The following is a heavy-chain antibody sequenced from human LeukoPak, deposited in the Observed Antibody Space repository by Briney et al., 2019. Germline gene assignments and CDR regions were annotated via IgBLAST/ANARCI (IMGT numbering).Heavy chain of an antibody. CDR3: ARRYYYDSSGYYPFDY. CDR2: ISSSGSTI. V-gene: IGHV3-11*04. J-gene: IGHJ4*02. CDR1: GGSISNYY. D-gene: IGHD3-22*01. Sequence: LSLTCTVSGGSISNYYWSWIRQPPGKGLEWVSYISSSGSTIYYADSVKGRFTISRDNAKNSLYLRMNSLRAEDTAVYYCARRYYYDSSGYYPFDYWGQGTLVTVSS.